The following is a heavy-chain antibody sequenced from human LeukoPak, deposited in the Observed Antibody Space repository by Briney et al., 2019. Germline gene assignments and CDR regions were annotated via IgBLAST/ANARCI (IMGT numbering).Heavy chain of an antibody. Sequence: GGSLRLSCVGSGFTFSSYAMSWVRQAPGKGLEWVSVISGSGGSTNHADSVKGRFTISRDNSKNTLYLQTNSLRAEDTAVYYCAKDVDSSGYPTYFDHWGQGTLLTVSS. D-gene: IGHD3-22*01. J-gene: IGHJ4*02. CDR3: AKDVDSSGYPTYFDH. V-gene: IGHV3-23*01. CDR2: ISGSGGST. CDR1: GFTFSSYA.